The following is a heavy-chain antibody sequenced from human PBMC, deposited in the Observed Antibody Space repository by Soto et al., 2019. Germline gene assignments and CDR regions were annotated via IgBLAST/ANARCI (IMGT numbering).Heavy chain of an antibody. Sequence: PGGSLRLSCAASGFTVNSHAMSWVRQAPGKGLEWVASISGSGDGTYYGDSVKGRFTISRDSSSSTLYLQMNNLRGEDTAVYSCTKGRRGILMVYGFGGMDVWGQGTTVTVSS. J-gene: IGHJ6*02. CDR1: GFTVNSHA. CDR2: ISGSGDGT. CDR3: TKGRRGILMVYGFGGMDV. D-gene: IGHD2-8*01. V-gene: IGHV3-23*01.